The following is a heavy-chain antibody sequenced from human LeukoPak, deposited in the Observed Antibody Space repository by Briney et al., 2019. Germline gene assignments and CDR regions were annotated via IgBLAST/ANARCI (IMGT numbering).Heavy chain of an antibody. Sequence: GGSLRLTCATSGFDFDDYAMHWVRQAPGKVPEWVSLSHKDGTTHYAESVKGRFGISRDNSKASLYLQMNSLTTEDTALYYCAKTRRSGTDYSDFGGWGPVTLVTVSS. J-gene: IGHJ4*02. CDR1: GFDFDDYA. CDR3: AKTRRSGTDYSDFGG. D-gene: IGHD1-26*01. V-gene: IGHV3-43*02. CDR2: SHKDGTT.